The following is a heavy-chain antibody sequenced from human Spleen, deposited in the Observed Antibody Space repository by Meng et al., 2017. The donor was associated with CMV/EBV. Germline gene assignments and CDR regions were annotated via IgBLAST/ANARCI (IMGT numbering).Heavy chain of an antibody. J-gene: IGHJ4*02. D-gene: IGHD4-11*01. CDR1: GGSISSYY. CDR3: ARGDPTVTTPYYFDY. CDR2: IYYSGST. V-gene: IGHV4-59*01. Sequence: QVQLQESGPGLVKPSETLSLTCTVSGGSISSYYWSWIRQPPGKGLEWIGYIYYSGSTNYNPSLKSRVTISVDTSKNQFSLKLSSVTAADTAVYYCARGDPTVTTPYYFDYWGQGTLVTVSA.